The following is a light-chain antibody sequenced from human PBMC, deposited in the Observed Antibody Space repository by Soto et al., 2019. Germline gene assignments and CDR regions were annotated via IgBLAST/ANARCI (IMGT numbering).Light chain of an antibody. J-gene: IGKJ5*01. Sequence: EIVMTQSPGTLSVSPWERATLSCMASQSVRSNLAWYQQKPGQAPRLLIVGSFARATGIPARFSGSGSGSEFTLTISGLQSEDFAVYYCQQYNDGPPITFGQGTRLEIK. CDR3: QQYNDGPPIT. CDR2: GSF. V-gene: IGKV3-15*01. CDR1: QSVRSN.